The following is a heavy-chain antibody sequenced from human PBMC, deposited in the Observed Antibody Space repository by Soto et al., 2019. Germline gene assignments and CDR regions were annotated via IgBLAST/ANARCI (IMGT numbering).Heavy chain of an antibody. D-gene: IGHD1-26*01. CDR3: ARESYYVYFDY. CDR1: GFTFSSYW. CDR2: INSDGSST. Sequence: PGGSLRLSCAASGFTFSSYWMHWVRQAPGKGLVWVSRINSDGSSTSYADSVKGRFTISRDNAKNTLYLQMNGLRAEDTAVYYCARESYYVYFDYWGQGTLVTVSS. J-gene: IGHJ4*02. V-gene: IGHV3-74*01.